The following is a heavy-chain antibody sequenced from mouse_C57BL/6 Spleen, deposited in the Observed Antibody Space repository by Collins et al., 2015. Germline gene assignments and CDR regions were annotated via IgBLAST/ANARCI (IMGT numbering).Heavy chain of an antibody. CDR3: ARDPDYYGSSYRYFDV. Sequence: EVQLVESGGGLVKPGGSLKLSCAASGFTFSSYAMSWVRQTPEKRLEWVATICNGGSYTYYPDNVKGRFTISRDNAKNNLYLQMSHLKSEDTAMYYCARDPDYYGSSYRYFDVWGTGTTVTVSS. D-gene: IGHD1-1*01. J-gene: IGHJ1*03. CDR2: ICNGGSYT. CDR1: GFTFSSYA. V-gene: IGHV5-4*01.